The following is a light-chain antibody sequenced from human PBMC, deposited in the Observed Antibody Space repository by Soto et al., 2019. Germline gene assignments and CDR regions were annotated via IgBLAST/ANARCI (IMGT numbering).Light chain of an antibody. CDR1: QSVNNN. V-gene: IGKV3-15*01. CDR3: QQYTNGPPMYT. J-gene: IGKJ2*01. Sequence: EIVMTQSPATLSVSPGERATLSCRASQSVNNNLAWYQQKPGQAPRLIIFGASTRATGIAARFSGSGSGTEVTLTISSLQSEDLGVYYCQQYTNGPPMYTFGQGTKLEIK. CDR2: GAS.